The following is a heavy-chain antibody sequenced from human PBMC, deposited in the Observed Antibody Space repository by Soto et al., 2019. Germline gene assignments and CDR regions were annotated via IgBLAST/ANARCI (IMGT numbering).Heavy chain of an antibody. V-gene: IGHV3-33*01. Sequence: GGSLRLSCAASGFTFSSYGMHWVRQAPGKGLEWVAVIWYDGSNKYYADSVKGRFTISRDNSKNTLYLQMNSLRAEDTAVYYCARTNNWNYYGYWGQGTLVTVSS. CDR2: IWYDGSNK. D-gene: IGHD1-20*01. CDR1: GFTFSSYG. J-gene: IGHJ4*02. CDR3: ARTNNWNYYGY.